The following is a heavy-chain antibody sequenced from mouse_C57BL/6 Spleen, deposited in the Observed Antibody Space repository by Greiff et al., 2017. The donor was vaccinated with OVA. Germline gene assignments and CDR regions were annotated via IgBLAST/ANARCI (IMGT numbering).Heavy chain of an antibody. CDR1: GFTFSSYG. V-gene: IGHV5-6*01. J-gene: IGHJ3*01. CDR3: ARHESTTVVEGAWFAY. D-gene: IGHD1-1*01. CDR2: ISSGGSYT. Sequence: EVHLVESGGDLVKPGGSLKLSCAASGFTFSSYGMSWVRQTPDKRLEWVATISSGGSYTYYPDSVKGRFTISRDNAKNTLYLQMSSLKSEDTAMYYCARHESTTVVEGAWFAYWGQGTLVTVSA.